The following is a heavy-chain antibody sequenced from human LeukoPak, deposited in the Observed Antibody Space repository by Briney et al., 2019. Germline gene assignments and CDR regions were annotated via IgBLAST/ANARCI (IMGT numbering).Heavy chain of an antibody. CDR2: IYHSGST. Sequence: SETLSLTCAVSGYSISSGYYWGWIRQPPGKGLEWIGSIYHSGSTYYNPSLKSRVTISVDTSKNQFSLKLSSVTAADTAVYYCARDMNYDSSAWFDPWGRGTLVTVSS. D-gene: IGHD3-22*01. CDR3: ARDMNYDSSAWFDP. J-gene: IGHJ5*02. V-gene: IGHV4-38-2*02. CDR1: GYSISSGYY.